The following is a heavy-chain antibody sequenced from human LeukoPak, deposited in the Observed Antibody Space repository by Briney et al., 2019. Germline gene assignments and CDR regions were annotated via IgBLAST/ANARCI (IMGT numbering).Heavy chain of an antibody. D-gene: IGHD3/OR15-3a*01. V-gene: IGHV4-59*08. CDR1: GDSISTYY. J-gene: IGHJ4*02. CDR2: IYYRVTS. Sequence: SETLSLTCTVSGDSISTYYWSWIRQPPGKGLEWIGNIYYRVTSDYNPSLKSRVTMSVDMSTRQISLKLSSVTAADTAVYYCARQTGSGLFILPGGQGTLVTVSS. CDR3: ARQTGSGLFILP.